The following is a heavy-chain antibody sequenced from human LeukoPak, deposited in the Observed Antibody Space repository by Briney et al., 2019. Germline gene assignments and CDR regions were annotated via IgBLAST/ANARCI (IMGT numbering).Heavy chain of an antibody. J-gene: IGHJ4*02. CDR2: INVGNGDT. D-gene: IGHD5-18*01. Sequence: ASVKVSCKASGYTFTTYTIHWVRQAPGQRLEWMGWINVGNGDTKYSQRFQGRVTITRDTSASTAYMDLSSLRSEDTAVYYCARESPQRSGHRYTHWGQGSLVTVSS. CDR3: ARESPQRSGHRYTH. V-gene: IGHV1-3*01. CDR1: GYTFTTYT.